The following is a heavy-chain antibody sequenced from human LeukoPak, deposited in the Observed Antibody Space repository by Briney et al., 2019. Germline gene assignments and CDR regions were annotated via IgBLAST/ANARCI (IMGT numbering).Heavy chain of an antibody. CDR1: GFTLNSYS. CDR3: AKEVYDGMDV. CDR2: IRSSGDMI. J-gene: IGHJ6*02. Sequence: GGSLRLSCAASGFTLNSYSMNWVRQAPGKGLEWVSYIRSSGDMIYYADSVKGRFTISRDNAKNSLYLQMNSLRADDTAVYYCAKEVYDGMDVWGQGTTVTVSS. V-gene: IGHV3-48*04.